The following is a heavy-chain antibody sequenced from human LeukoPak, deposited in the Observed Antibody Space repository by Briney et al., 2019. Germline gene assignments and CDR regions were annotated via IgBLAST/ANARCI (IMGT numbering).Heavy chain of an antibody. CDR2: IYYSGTT. V-gene: IGHV4-39*01. CDR1: GDSISSSSYY. Sequence: SETLSLTCTVSGDSISSSSYYWGWIRRPPGKALEWIGNIYYSGTTYYNPSLKSRVTISVDTSQNQFPLSLSSVTAADTAVYYCARVGARIPAANIFDYWGQGTLVTVSS. J-gene: IGHJ4*02. D-gene: IGHD2-2*01. CDR3: ARVGARIPAANIFDY.